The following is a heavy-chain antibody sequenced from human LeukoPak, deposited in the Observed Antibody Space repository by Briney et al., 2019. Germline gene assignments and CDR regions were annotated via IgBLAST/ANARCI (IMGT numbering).Heavy chain of an antibody. J-gene: IGHJ4*02. CDR2: IIPIFGTA. Sequence: SVKVSCKASGGTFSSYAISWVRQAPGHGLEWMGGIIPIFGTANYAQKFQGRVTITADESTSTAYMELSSLRSEDTAVYYCARESTMVRGVMDYWGQGTLVTVSS. D-gene: IGHD3-10*01. CDR1: GGTFSSYA. V-gene: IGHV1-69*01. CDR3: ARESTMVRGVMDY.